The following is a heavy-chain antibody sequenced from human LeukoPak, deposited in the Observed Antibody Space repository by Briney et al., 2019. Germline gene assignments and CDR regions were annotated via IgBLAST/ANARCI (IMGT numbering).Heavy chain of an antibody. CDR2: INPNSGGT. CDR1: GYSFTTYY. Sequence: ASVKVSCKASGYSFTTYYMHWVRQAPGQGLEWMGWINPNSGGTNYAQKFQGRVTMTRDTSISTAYMELSGLRSDDTAVYYCTSDDGWYFNYWGQGSLVTVSS. D-gene: IGHD5-24*01. CDR3: TSDDGWYFNY. V-gene: IGHV1-2*02. J-gene: IGHJ4*02.